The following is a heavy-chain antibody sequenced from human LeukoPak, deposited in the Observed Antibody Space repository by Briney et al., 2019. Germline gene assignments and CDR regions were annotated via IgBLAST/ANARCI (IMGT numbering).Heavy chain of an antibody. V-gene: IGHV3-7*01. J-gene: IGHJ4*02. CDR3: ARGRSGSYYY. CDR1: GFSFSSYA. CDR2: IKQDGSEK. Sequence: PGGSLRLSCAASGFSFSSYAMSWVRQAPGKGLEWVANIKQDGSEKYYVDSVKGRFTISRDNAKNSLYLQMNSLRAEDTAVYYCARGRSGSYYYWGQGTLVTVSS. D-gene: IGHD1-26*01.